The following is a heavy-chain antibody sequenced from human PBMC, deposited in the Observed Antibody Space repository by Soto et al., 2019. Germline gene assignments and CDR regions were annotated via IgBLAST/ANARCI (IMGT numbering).Heavy chain of an antibody. CDR1: GGTFSIYT. V-gene: IGHV1-69*08. CDR3: ARDLSYSSGWYFSY. CDR2: IIPILDMV. Sequence: QVQLVQSGAEVKKPGSSVKVSCKASGGTFSIYTINWVRQAPGQGLEWMGRIIPILDMVNYAQKFQGRVTITADKSTSTAYMELSSLRSEDTAVYYCARDLSYSSGWYFSYWGQGTLVTVSS. D-gene: IGHD6-19*01. J-gene: IGHJ4*02.